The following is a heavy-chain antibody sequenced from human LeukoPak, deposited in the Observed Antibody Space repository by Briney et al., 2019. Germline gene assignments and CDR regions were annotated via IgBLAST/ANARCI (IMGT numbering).Heavy chain of an antibody. CDR3: APSGTYFDY. CDR1: VYTFTNYY. CDR2: INPKSRGT. J-gene: IGHJ4*02. D-gene: IGHD1-26*01. V-gene: IGHV1-2*02. Sequence: ASVTVSCKASVYTFTNYYMQWVRQAPGQGLEWMGWINPKSRGTNYAQKFQGRVTLTRDTSISTAYMELSRLTSDDTAVYYCAPSGTYFDYWGQGTLVTVSS.